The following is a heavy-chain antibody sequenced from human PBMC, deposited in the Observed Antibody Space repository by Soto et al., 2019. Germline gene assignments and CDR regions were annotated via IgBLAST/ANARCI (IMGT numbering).Heavy chain of an antibody. CDR1: GFTFSSYS. Sequence: EVQLVESGGGLVQPGGSLRLSCAASGFTFSSYSMNWVRQAPGKGLEWVSYISSSSSTIYYADSVKGRFTISRDNAKNSRYLQMNSLRAEDTAVYYCARKRDAFDIWGQGTMVTVSS. CDR2: ISSSSSTI. J-gene: IGHJ3*02. CDR3: ARKRDAFDI. V-gene: IGHV3-48*01.